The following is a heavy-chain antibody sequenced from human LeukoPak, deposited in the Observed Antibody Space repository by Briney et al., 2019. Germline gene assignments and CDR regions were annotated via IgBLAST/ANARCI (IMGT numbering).Heavy chain of an antibody. J-gene: IGHJ6*02. V-gene: IGHV2-70*11. CDR1: GFSLATVGMC. CDR3: ARMPIYYYENSGYANYYFYCMDV. CDR2: IDWDDDK. D-gene: IGHD3-22*01. Sequence: GSGPTLVNPTQTLTLTCTFSGFSLATVGMCVNWIRQPPGKALEWLARIDWDDDKSYSTSLKTRLTISKDTSKNQVVLTMTNMAPVDTATYYCARMPIYYYENSGYANYYFYCMDVWGPGTTVTVSS.